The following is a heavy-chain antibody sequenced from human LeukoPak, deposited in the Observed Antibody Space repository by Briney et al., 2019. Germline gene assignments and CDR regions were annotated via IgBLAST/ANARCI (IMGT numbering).Heavy chain of an antibody. CDR1: GYTFTSYG. CDR3: ARGDPKIAARTFDY. V-gene: IGHV1-18*01. D-gene: IGHD6-6*01. J-gene: IGHJ4*02. Sequence: GASVKVSCKASGYTFTSYGISWVRQAPGQGLEWMGWISAYNGNTNYAQRLQDRVIMTTDTSTSTAYMELRSLRSDDTAVYYCARGDPKIAARTFDYWGQGTLVTVSS. CDR2: ISAYNGNT.